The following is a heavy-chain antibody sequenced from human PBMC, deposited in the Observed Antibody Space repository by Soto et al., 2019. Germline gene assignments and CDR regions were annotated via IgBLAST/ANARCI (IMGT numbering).Heavy chain of an antibody. Sequence: ESGGGLVQPGGSLRLSCAASGFNFNNNGMSWVRQAPGKGLEWVSTIASTGSATWYADSVEGRYTISRDNSKNTVFVQMNSLRAEDTAVYYCARDRGYCSGGSCYWVFDLWGRGTLVTVSS. J-gene: IGHJ2*01. CDR1: GFNFNNNG. V-gene: IGHV3-23*01. D-gene: IGHD2-15*01. CDR2: IASTGSAT. CDR3: ARDRGYCSGGSCYWVFDL.